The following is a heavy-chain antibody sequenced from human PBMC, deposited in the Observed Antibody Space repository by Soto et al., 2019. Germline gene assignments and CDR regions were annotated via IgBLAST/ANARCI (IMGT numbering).Heavy chain of an antibody. CDR2: INSDGSST. CDR1: GFTFSSYW. Sequence: EVQLVESGGGLVQPGGSLRLSCAASGFTFSSYWMHWVRQAPGKGLVWVSRINSDGSSTSYADSVKGRFTISRDNAKTTLYLQMNSLRAEDTAVYYCARDRVAVAGLNYYYYGMDVLGQGTTVTVSS. CDR3: ARDRVAVAGLNYYYYGMDV. J-gene: IGHJ6*02. D-gene: IGHD6-19*01. V-gene: IGHV3-74*01.